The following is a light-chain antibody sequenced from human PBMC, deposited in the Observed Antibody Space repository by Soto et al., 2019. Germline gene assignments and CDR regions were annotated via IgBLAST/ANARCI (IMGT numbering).Light chain of an antibody. CDR3: SSYTSSSRPKI. CDR1: SSDVGGYNY. V-gene: IGLV2-14*01. CDR2: DVS. Sequence: QSVLTQPASVSGSPGQSITISCTGTSSDVGGYNYVSWYQQHPGKAPKLMIYDVSNRPSGVSNRFSGSKSGNTASLTISGLQAEDEADYYRSSYTSSSRPKIFGGGTKLTVL. J-gene: IGLJ2*01.